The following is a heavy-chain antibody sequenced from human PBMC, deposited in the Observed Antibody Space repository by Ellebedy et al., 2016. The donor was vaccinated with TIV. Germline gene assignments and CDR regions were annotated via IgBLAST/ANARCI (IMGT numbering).Heavy chain of an antibody. V-gene: IGHV3-9*01. D-gene: IGHD6-19*01. Sequence: SLKISCAASRFTFDDFAMHWVRQVPGKGLEWVSGISWSNEGKEYADSVKGRFTISRDNAKNSLYLQMNSLRPEDSALYYCVRDMNPVAGTPFDSWGQGTLVTVSS. CDR1: RFTFDDFA. J-gene: IGHJ4*02. CDR3: VRDMNPVAGTPFDS. CDR2: ISWSNEGK.